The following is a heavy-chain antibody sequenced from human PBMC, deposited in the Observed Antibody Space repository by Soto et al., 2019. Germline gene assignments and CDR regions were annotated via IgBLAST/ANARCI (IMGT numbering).Heavy chain of an antibody. J-gene: IGHJ4*02. Sequence: GSLRLSCAASGFTFSSYAMSWVRQAPGKGLEWVSAISGSGGSTYYADSVKGRFTISRDNSKNTLYLQMNSLRAEDTAVYYCARDLQPRRAIFGVVRVDYFDYWGQGTLVTVSS. CDR1: GFTFSSYA. D-gene: IGHD3-3*01. V-gene: IGHV3-23*01. CDR2: ISGSGGST. CDR3: ARDLQPRRAIFGVVRVDYFDY.